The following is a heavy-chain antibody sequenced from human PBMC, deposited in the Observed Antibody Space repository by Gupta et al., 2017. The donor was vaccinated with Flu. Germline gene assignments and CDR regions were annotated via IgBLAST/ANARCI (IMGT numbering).Heavy chain of an antibody. J-gene: IGHJ4*02. Sequence: QVQLVESGGGVVQPGRPLRLSCVVSGFTFSNHGMSWVRQAPGKGLEWVAVIWYDGSNENYADSVKGRFTISRDNTKNTLYLQMNGLRAEDTAVYYCARGPALGEVGAYFDYWGQGTLVTVSS. CDR1: GFTFSNHG. CDR2: IWYDGSNE. CDR3: ARGPALGEVGAYFDY. V-gene: IGHV3-33*01. D-gene: IGHD3-16*01.